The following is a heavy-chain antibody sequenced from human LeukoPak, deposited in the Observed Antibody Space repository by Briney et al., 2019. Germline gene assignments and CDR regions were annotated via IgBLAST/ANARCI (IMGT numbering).Heavy chain of an antibody. CDR1: GGSFSGYY. V-gene: IGHV4-34*01. Sequence: SETLSLTCAVYGGSFSGYYWSWIRQPPGKGLEWIGEINHSGSTNYNPSLKSRVTISVDTSKNQFSLKLSSVTAADTAVYYCASVLRYFDWVPRVWGQGTLVTVS. J-gene: IGHJ4*02. CDR2: INHSGST. CDR3: ASVLRYFDWVPRV. D-gene: IGHD3-9*01.